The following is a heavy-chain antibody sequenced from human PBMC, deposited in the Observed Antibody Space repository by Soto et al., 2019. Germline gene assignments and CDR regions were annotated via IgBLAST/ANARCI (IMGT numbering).Heavy chain of an antibody. CDR1: GYIFTTYW. D-gene: IGHD3-10*01. J-gene: IGHJ6*02. CDR3: ARHLGRADKSMVRSYHYYGMDV. Sequence: GESLKISCQGSGYIFTTYWIGWVRQMPGKGLEWVAIIYPGHSDVRYSPSFQGHVTISADKSISTAYLQWSSLKASDTAMYYCARHLGRADKSMVRSYHYYGMDVWGQGTTVTVSS. CDR2: IYPGHSDV. V-gene: IGHV5-51*01.